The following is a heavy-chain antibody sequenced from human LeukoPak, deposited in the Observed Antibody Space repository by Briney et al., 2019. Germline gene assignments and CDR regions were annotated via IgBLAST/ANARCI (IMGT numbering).Heavy chain of an antibody. J-gene: IGHJ6*03. CDR2: INPSGGST. CDR3: ARGYYGSSYYYYYYMDV. D-gene: IGHD3-10*01. CDR1: GYTFTSYY. Sequence: ASVKVSCKASGYTFTSYYMHWVRQAPGQGLEWMGIINPSGGSTSYAQKFQGRVTMTRDMSTSTDYMELSSLRSEDTAVYYCARGYYGSSYYYYYYMDVWGKGTTVTVSS. V-gene: IGHV1-46*01.